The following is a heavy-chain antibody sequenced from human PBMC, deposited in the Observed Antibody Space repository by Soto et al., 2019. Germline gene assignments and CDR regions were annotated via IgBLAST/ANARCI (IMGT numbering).Heavy chain of an antibody. CDR2: MNPNTGNS. CDR1: GYTFTSYD. CDR3: ARRAETNGWNGFGADKYYFDF. J-gene: IGHJ4*02. V-gene: IGHV1-8*01. Sequence: ASVKVSCKASGYTFTSYDIYWVRQATGQGLEWMGWMNPNTGNSGYAQKFQGRVTVTSDTSINTVHMELSSLRSEDTAVYYCARRAETNGWNGFGADKYYFDFWGQGTLVAVSS. D-gene: IGHD1-1*01.